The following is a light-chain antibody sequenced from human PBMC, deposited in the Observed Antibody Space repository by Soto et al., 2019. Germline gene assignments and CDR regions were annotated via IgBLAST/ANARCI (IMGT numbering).Light chain of an antibody. CDR1: RXDIGDSNF. J-gene: IGLJ1*01. V-gene: IGLV2-14*01. CDR2: EVN. Sequence: QSALTQPASVSGSPGQSVTISCTGPRXDIGDSNFISWYQHSPGKAPRLLIYEVNNRPSGVSKRFSGSKAGNTASLTISGLLDDDEADYFCASFRSGTILVFGSGTKVTVL. CDR3: ASFRSGTILV.